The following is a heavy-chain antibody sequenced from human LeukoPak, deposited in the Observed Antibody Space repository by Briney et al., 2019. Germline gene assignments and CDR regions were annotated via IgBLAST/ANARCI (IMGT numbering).Heavy chain of an antibody. V-gene: IGHV1-2*02. D-gene: IGHD5-12*01. Sequence: ASVKLSCKASGYTFTVYFIQWIRQAPGQGLEWMGWINPYSGDTYTAQKFQGRVTMTRDTSITTAYLDLSRLSTDDTAIYYCAKVTLVATIVPPDYWGPGTLVTVSS. CDR3: AKVTLVATIVPPDY. J-gene: IGHJ4*02. CDR1: GYTFTVYF. CDR2: INPYSGDT.